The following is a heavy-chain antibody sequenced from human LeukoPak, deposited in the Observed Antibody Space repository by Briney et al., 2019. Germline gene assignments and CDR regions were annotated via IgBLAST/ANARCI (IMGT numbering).Heavy chain of an antibody. CDR2: IRSKANSYAT. V-gene: IGHV3-73*01. CDR1: GFTFSGSA. Sequence: GGSLKLSCAASGFTFSGSAMHWVRQASGKGLEWVGRIRSKANSYATAYAASVKGRFTISRDDSKNTAYLQMNSLKTEDTAVYYCTRHSMVRGVTPYYYYGMDVWGQGTTVTVSS. CDR3: TRHSMVRGVTPYYYYGMDV. J-gene: IGHJ6*02. D-gene: IGHD3-10*01.